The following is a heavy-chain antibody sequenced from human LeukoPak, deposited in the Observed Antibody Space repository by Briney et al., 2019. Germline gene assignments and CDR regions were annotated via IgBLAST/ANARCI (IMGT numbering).Heavy chain of an antibody. Sequence: SETLSLTCAVYGGSFSGYYWSWIRQPPGKGLEWTGEINHSGSTNYNPSLKSRVTISVDTSKNQFSLKLSSVTAADTAVYYCARGGRNDYVWGSYRFSEGGEDFDYWGQGTLVTVSS. CDR2: INHSGST. D-gene: IGHD3-16*02. CDR3: ARGGRNDYVWGSYRFSEGGEDFDY. CDR1: GGSFSGYY. J-gene: IGHJ4*02. V-gene: IGHV4-34*01.